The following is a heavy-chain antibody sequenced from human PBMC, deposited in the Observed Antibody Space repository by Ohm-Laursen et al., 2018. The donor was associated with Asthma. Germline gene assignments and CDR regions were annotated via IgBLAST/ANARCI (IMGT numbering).Heavy chain of an antibody. J-gene: IGHJ4*02. D-gene: IGHD6-19*01. Sequence: SLRLSCTASGYSFSLYSIHWIRQAPGKGLQWVASISTASTFIYYADSVRGRFTTSRDNAKNLVFLQMNSLRAEDTAVYYCASVAAGWGQGTRVTVSS. CDR1: GYSFSLYS. CDR3: ASVAAG. CDR2: ISTASTFI. V-gene: IGHV3-21*01.